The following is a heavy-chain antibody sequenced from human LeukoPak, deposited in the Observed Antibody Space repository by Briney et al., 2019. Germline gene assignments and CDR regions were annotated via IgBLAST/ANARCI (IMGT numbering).Heavy chain of an antibody. Sequence: GGSLRLSCAASGFTFSSYAMHWVRQAPGKGLEWVAVISYDGSNKYYADSVKGRFTISRDNSKNTLYLQMNSLRAEDTAVYYCAREAVHYYYSSGYLTPWGAFDIWGQGTMVTVSS. CDR3: AREAVHYYYSSGYLTPWGAFDI. CDR1: GFTFSSYA. D-gene: IGHD3-22*01. J-gene: IGHJ3*02. CDR2: ISYDGSNK. V-gene: IGHV3-30-3*01.